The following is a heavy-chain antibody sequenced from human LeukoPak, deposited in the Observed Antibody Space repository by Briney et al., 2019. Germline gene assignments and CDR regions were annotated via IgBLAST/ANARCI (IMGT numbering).Heavy chain of an antibody. CDR3: ARESFYYYGSGSSFDY. J-gene: IGHJ4*02. CDR1: GGSTSSYS. V-gene: IGHV4-4*07. CDR2: IYTSGST. Sequence: SETLSLTCTVSGGSTSSYSWSWIRQPAGKGLEWIGRIYTSGSTSYNPSLKSRVTMSVDTSKNQFSLKLSSVTAADTAVYYCARESFYYYGSGSSFDYWGQGTLVTVSS. D-gene: IGHD3-10*01.